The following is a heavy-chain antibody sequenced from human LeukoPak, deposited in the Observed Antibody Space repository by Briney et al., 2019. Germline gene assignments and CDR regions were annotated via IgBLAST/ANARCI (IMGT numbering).Heavy chain of an antibody. CDR2: IKSKTDDGTT. CDR3: TTMAGIVGAKYFDY. V-gene: IGHV3-15*07. CDR1: GFTFSNAW. Sequence: GGSLRLSCAASGFTFSNAWMNWVRQAPGKGLEWVGRIKSKTDDGTTDYAAPVKGRFTLSRDDSKNTLFLQMNSLKIGDTAVYYCTTMAGIVGAKYFDYWGQGILVTVSS. D-gene: IGHD1-26*01. J-gene: IGHJ4*02.